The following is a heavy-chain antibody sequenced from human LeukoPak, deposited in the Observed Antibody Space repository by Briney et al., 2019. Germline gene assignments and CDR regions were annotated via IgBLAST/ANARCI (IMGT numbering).Heavy chain of an antibody. CDR2: ISSRGDTI. V-gene: IGHV3-48*01. CDR3: ARSPSSFDP. Sequence: PGGSLRLSFTASAFTFGDYTMSWVRRAPGKGLEWVSSISSRGDTIDYADSVKGRFTISRDNAKNSLYLQMNSLRAEDTAVYYCARSPSSFDPWGQGALVTVSS. CDR1: AFTFGDYT. J-gene: IGHJ5*02. D-gene: IGHD3-16*02.